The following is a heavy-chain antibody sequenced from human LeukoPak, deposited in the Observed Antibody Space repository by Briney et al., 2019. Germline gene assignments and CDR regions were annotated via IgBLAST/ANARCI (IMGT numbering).Heavy chain of an antibody. CDR3: TRVEETATTAAIIRKYSYYYYYMDV. CDR2: IKQDGSEK. V-gene: IGHV3-7*01. CDR1: GYTFTTYW. Sequence: GESLKISCKGSGYTFTTYWVAWVRQAPGKGLEWVANIKQDGSEKHYVDSVKGRFTISRDNAKNSLYLQMSSLRAEDTAVYYCTRVEETATTAAIIRKYSYYYYYMDVWGKGNTVTVSS. J-gene: IGHJ6*03. D-gene: IGHD4-11*01.